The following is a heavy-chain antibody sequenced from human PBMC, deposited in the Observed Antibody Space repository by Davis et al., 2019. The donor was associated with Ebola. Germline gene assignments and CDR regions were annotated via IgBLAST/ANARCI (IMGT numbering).Heavy chain of an antibody. J-gene: IGHJ2*01. CDR3: ARRLWYRSTSNWYFDL. CDR2: INHGGST. V-gene: IGHV4-34*01. D-gene: IGHD6-13*01. Sequence: SQTLSLTCAVYGGSLRCYYWSWIRQPPGKGLEWIGEINHGGSTNYNPSLKSRVILSVDPSKKQFSLKLSSVPAADTAVYYCARRLWYRSTSNWYFDLWGRGTLVTVSS. CDR1: GGSLRCYY.